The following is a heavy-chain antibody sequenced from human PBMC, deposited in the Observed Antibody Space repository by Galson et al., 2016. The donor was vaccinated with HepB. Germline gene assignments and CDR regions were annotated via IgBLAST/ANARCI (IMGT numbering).Heavy chain of an antibody. CDR2: VSSDGNTH. D-gene: IGHD4-17*01. Sequence: SLRLSCEASGFSFSNYALHWVRQAPGKGLEWVAVVSSDGNTHFYGDAVKGRFTISTDNSKNTLFLQMNGLKPDDTAVYYCARDAKDHSLLGDYGDHFDYWGQGSLVTVSS. V-gene: IGHV3-30*03. J-gene: IGHJ4*02. CDR1: GFSFSNYA. CDR3: ARDAKDHSLLGDYGDHFDY.